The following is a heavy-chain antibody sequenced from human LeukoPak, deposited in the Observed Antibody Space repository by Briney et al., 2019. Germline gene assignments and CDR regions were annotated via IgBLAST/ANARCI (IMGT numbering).Heavy chain of an antibody. CDR3: ARDSEPQLRSGYYGMDV. J-gene: IGHJ6*02. D-gene: IGHD1-14*01. Sequence: PSETLSLTCTVSGGSISSYYWSWIRQHPGKGLEWIGYIYYSGSTYYNPSLKSRVTISVDTSKNPFSLKLSSVTAADTAVYYCARDSEPQLRSGYYGMDVWGQGTTVTVSS. V-gene: IGHV4-59*06. CDR1: GGSISSYY. CDR2: IYYSGST.